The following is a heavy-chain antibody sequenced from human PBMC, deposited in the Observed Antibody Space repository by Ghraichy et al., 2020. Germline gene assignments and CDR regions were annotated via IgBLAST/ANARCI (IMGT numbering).Heavy chain of an antibody. D-gene: IGHD5-12*01. Sequence: GGSLRLSCAASGFTFNNNAMSWVRLAPGKGLEWVSTITGSGGDTLFADSVKGRFTISRDNPKNTLYLHLNTLRVEDTALYYCAKRSGFYFDYWGQGALVTVAS. CDR2: ITGSGGDT. J-gene: IGHJ4*02. CDR1: GFTFNNNA. V-gene: IGHV3-23*01. CDR3: AKRSGFYFDY.